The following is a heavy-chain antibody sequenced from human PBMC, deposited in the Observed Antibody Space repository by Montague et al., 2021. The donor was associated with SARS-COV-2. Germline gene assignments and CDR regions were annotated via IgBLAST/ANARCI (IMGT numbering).Heavy chain of an antibody. D-gene: IGHD3-22*01. CDR2: IYTSGST. CDR3: ARDPYDTSGYYYVVFDI. V-gene: IGHV4-61*02. CDR1: GGSISSSTYY. J-gene: IGHJ3*02. Sequence: TLSLTCTVSGGSISSSTYYWSWIRQPAGKGLEWIGRIYTSGSTNYNPSLKSRVTISVDMSKNQFSLKLSSVTAADTAVYYCARDPYDTSGYYYVVFDIWGQGTIVTVSS.